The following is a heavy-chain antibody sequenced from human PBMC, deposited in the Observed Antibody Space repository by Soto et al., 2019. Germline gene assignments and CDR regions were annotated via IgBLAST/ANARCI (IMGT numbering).Heavy chain of an antibody. V-gene: IGHV1-69*12. CDR1: GGTLSNYA. CDR2: IIPMFGTA. D-gene: IGHD7-27*01. J-gene: IGHJ6*02. CDR3: AAHFHWGPYYYYYGMDV. Sequence: QVQLVQSGAEVKKPGSSVKVSCKASGGTLSNYAISWVRQAPGQGLEWMRGIIPMFGTANYAQKFQGRVTITADESTSTAYMELSSLRSEDTAVYYCAAHFHWGPYYYYYGMDVWGQGTTVTVSS.